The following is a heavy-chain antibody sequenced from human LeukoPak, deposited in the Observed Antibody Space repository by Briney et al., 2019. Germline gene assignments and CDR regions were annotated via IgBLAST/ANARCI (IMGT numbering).Heavy chain of an antibody. D-gene: IGHD5-18*01. CDR1: GFTFSSYG. CDR3: ARDCNSCGYGLDY. J-gene: IGHJ4*02. Sequence: GGSLRLSCVASGFTFSSYGMNWVRQAPGKGLEWVAGIGGNGDRRNYADSVQGRFAISRDNSRNTLYLQMNSLRAEDTAVYYCARDCNSCGYGLDYWGQRTLVTVSS. V-gene: IGHV3-23*01. CDR2: IGGNGDRR.